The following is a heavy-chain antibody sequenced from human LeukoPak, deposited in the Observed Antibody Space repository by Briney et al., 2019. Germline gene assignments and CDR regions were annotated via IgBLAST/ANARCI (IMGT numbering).Heavy chain of an antibody. D-gene: IGHD3-3*01. J-gene: IGHJ3*02. CDR3: ASQSVSSFTIFGLRGVFDI. V-gene: IGHV4-38-2*02. Sequence: SETLSLTCTVSGYSISSGYYWGWIRQPPGKGLEWIGSIYHSGSTYYNPSLKSRVTISVDTSKNQFSLKLSSVTAANTAVYYCASQSVSSFTIFGLRGVFDIWGQGTMVTVSS. CDR1: GYSISSGYY. CDR2: IYHSGST.